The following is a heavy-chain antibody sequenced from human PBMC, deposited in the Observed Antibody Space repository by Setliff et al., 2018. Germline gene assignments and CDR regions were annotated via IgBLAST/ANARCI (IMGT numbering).Heavy chain of an antibody. V-gene: IGHV4-4*07. J-gene: IGHJ6*03. CDR1: GGSINEYY. Sequence: SETLSLTCSVSGGSINEYYWSWFRQPAGKGLEWIGHIYIGGNANYNPSLKSRVTMSIDTSKNQFSLKLNSVTAADMAVYYCAREQWLDPPGYYYMDVWAKGTTVTVSS. CDR2: IYIGGNA. D-gene: IGHD6-19*01. CDR3: AREQWLDPPGYYYMDV.